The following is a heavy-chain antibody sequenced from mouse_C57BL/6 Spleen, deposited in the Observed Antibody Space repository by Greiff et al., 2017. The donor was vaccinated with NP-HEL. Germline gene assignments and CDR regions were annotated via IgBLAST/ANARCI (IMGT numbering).Heavy chain of an antibody. J-gene: IGHJ1*03. CDR2: ISYDGSN. CDR1: GYSITSGYY. V-gene: IGHV3-6*01. CDR3: ARDGGMYFDV. Sequence: EVKLQESGPGLVKPSQSLSLTCSVTGYSITSGYYWNWIRQFPGNKLEWMGYISYDGSNNYNPSLKNRISITRDTSKNQFFLKLNSVTTEDTATYYCARDGGMYFDVWGTGTTVTVSS.